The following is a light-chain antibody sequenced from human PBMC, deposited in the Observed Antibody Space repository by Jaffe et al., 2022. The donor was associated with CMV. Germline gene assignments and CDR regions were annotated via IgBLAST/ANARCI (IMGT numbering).Light chain of an antibody. Sequence: EIVMTQSPLSLPVTPGEPASISCRSSQSLLHSNGYNYLDWYVQKPGQSPQLLIYLGSNRASGVPDRFSGSGSGTDFTLKISRVEAEDVGVYYCMQALQTPLFGGGTKVEIK. CDR1: QSLLHSNGYNY. V-gene: IGKV2-28*01. CDR2: LGS. J-gene: IGKJ4*01. CDR3: MQALQTPL.